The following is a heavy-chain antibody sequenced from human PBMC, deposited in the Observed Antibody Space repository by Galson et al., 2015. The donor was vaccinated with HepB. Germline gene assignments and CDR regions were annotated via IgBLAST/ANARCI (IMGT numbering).Heavy chain of an antibody. V-gene: IGHV3-11*03. J-gene: IGHJ4*02. CDR1: GFTFSDYY. CDR3: AARGFGFGELLSDY. D-gene: IGHD3-10*01. CDR2: ISSSSSYT. Sequence: SLRLSCAASGFTFSDYYMSWIRQAPGKGLEWVSYISSSSSYTNYADSVKGRFTISRDNAKNSLYLQMNSLRAEDTAVYYCAARGFGFGELLSDYWGQGTLVTVAS.